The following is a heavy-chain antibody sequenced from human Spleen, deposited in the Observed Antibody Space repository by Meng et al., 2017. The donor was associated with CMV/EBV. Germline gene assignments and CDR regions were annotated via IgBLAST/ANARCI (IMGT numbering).Heavy chain of an antibody. CDR1: GSTFTGHY. Sequence: KVSCESSGSTFTGHYLHWVRRAPVQGLEWIGWIYPASGSTKYAQNFPGRVTMTSDTSISTAYMELSGLRSDDTALYFCARDYNWGPDYWGRGTLVTVSS. CDR2: IYPASGST. D-gene: IGHD1-20*01. J-gene: IGHJ4*02. CDR3: ARDYNWGPDY. V-gene: IGHV1-2*02.